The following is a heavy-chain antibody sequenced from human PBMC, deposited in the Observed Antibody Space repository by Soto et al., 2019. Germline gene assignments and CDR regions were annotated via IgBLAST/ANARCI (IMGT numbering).Heavy chain of an antibody. D-gene: IGHD6-6*01. CDR3: ARDYRSRSSSPYYYYYGMDV. CDR1: GGSISSGDYY. J-gene: IGHJ6*02. CDR2: IYYSGST. Sequence: SETLSLTCTVSGGSISSGDYYWSWIRQPPGKGLEWIGYIYYSGSTYYNPSLKSRVTISVDTSKNQFSLKLSSVTAADTAVYYCARDYRSRSSSPYYYYYGMDVWGQGTTVTVSS. V-gene: IGHV4-30-4*01.